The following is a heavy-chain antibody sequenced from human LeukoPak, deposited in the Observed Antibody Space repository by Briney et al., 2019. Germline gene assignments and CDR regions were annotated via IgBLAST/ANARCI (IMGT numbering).Heavy chain of an antibody. CDR3: VILTGYYNVGYYYYGMDV. CDR2: FDPEDGET. V-gene: IGHV1-24*01. Sequence: ASVKVSCKVSGYTLTELSMHWVRQAPGKGLEWMGGFDPEDGETIYAQKFQGRVTMTEDTSTDTAYMELSSLRSEDTAVYYCVILTGYYNVGYYYYGMDVWGQGTTVTVSS. J-gene: IGHJ6*02. D-gene: IGHD3-9*01. CDR1: GYTLTELS.